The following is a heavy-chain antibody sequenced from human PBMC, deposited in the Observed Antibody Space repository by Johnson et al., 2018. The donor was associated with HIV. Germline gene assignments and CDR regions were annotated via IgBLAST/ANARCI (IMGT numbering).Heavy chain of an antibody. D-gene: IGHD6-19*01. CDR1: GFTFSDYA. CDR2: ISDDGSNK. V-gene: IGHV3-30-3*01. J-gene: IGHJ3*02. CDR3: LSQWLVRNAFDI. Sequence: VQLVESGGGVVQPGRSLTLSCVGSGFTFSDYAIHWVRQAPGKGLEWVAVISDDGSNKYYADSVKGRFTISRDNSKNTLYLQMTSLRAEDTAVYYCLSQWLVRNAFDIWGQGTMVTVSS.